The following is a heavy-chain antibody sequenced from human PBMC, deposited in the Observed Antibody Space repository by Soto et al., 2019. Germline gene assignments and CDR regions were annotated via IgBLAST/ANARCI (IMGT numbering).Heavy chain of an antibody. J-gene: IGHJ4*02. Sequence: QVQLMESGGGLVKPEGSLRLSCAASGFTFSDYYMSWIRQAPGKGLEWLSYISSSGTPIYYADSVKGRFTISRDNAKNSLYLQMNRLRAEDTAVDYRARDLGHYPIDYWGQGTLVTVSS. D-gene: IGHD7-27*01. CDR3: ARDLGHYPIDY. CDR2: ISSSGTPI. CDR1: GFTFSDYY. V-gene: IGHV3-11*01.